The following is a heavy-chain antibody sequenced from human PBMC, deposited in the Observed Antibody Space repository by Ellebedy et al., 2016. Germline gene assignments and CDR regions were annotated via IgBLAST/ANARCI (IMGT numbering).Heavy chain of an antibody. CDR3: ARGAVAGTLHWFDP. J-gene: IGHJ5*02. CDR1: GSSVSSDYY. D-gene: IGHD6-19*01. V-gene: IGHV4-38-2*02. Sequence: SETLSLTCTVSGSSVSSDYYWGWIRQPPGKGLEWIAIMYHSGTTYNNPSLKSRVTISVDTSKDQFSLKLTSVTAADTAVYYCARGAVAGTLHWFDPWGQGTLVTVSS. CDR2: MYHSGTT.